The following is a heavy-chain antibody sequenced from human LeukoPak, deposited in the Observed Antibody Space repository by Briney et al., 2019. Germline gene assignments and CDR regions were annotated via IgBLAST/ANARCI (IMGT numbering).Heavy chain of an antibody. CDR2: MHHSGST. CDR1: GGSISSDSYY. Sequence: SSETLSLTCTVSGGSISSDSYYWGWIRQPPGKGLEWIGSMHHSGSTYYNPSFKSRVIISVDTSKNQFSLKLSSVTAADTAVYYCARHARGTGYFDYWGQGTLVTVSS. J-gene: IGHJ4*02. V-gene: IGHV4-39*01. CDR3: ARHARGTGYFDY. D-gene: IGHD3/OR15-3a*01.